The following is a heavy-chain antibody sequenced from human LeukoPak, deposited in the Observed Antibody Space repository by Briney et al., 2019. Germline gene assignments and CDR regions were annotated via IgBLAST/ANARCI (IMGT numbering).Heavy chain of an antibody. Sequence: GGSLRLSCAASGFTFSSYGMHWVRQAPGKGLEWVAVISYDGSNKYYAGSVKGRFTISRDNSKNTLYLQMNSLRAEDTAVYYCAKDPDTAMGYFDYWGQGTLVTVSS. CDR1: GFTFSSYG. CDR2: ISYDGSNK. D-gene: IGHD5-18*01. CDR3: AKDPDTAMGYFDY. V-gene: IGHV3-30*18. J-gene: IGHJ4*02.